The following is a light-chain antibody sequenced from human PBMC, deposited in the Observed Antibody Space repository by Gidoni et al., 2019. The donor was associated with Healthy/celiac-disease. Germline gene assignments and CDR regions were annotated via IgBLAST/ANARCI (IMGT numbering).Light chain of an antibody. V-gene: IGLV3-1*01. Sequence: SYELTQPPSVSVSPGQTASITCSGDKLGDKYACWYQQKPGQSPVLVIYQYSKWPSGIPERFSGSNSRNTATLTISGTQAMDEADYYCQAWDSSIGTVVFGGGTKLTVL. J-gene: IGLJ2*01. CDR2: QYS. CDR3: QAWDSSIGTVV. CDR1: KLGDKY.